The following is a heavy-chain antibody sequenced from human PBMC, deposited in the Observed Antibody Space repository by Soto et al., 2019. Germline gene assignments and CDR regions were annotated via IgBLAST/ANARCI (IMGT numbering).Heavy chain of an antibody. Sequence: QVQLVQSGAEVKKPGASVKVSCKASGYTFTSYDINWVRQATGQGLEWMGWMNPNSGNTGYAQKFQGRVTMTRNTSSSTAYIELSSLRSEDTAVYYCARGITIFGVVDPGGQGTLVTVSS. CDR1: GYTFTSYD. CDR2: MNPNSGNT. J-gene: IGHJ5*02. CDR3: ARGITIFGVVDP. D-gene: IGHD3-3*01. V-gene: IGHV1-8*01.